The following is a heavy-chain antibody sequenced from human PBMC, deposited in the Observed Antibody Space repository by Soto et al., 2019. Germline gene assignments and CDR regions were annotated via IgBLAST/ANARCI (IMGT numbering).Heavy chain of an antibody. CDR2: IYWDDDK. D-gene: IGHD6-19*01. V-gene: IGHV2-5*02. CDR1: GFPLSTSGEG. CDR3: SHAPGIAVTTNWFDT. Sequence: SGPTPRNPTQTLTMACTFSGFPLSTSGEGVGWIRQPPGKALEWLALIYWDDDKRYSPSLKSRLTITKDTSKNQVVLTMTNMDPVDTATYYCSHAPGIAVTTNWFDTCGQGILVTVSS. J-gene: IGHJ5*02.